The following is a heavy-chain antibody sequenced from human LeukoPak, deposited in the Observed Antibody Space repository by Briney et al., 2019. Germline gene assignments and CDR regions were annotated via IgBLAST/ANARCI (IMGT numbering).Heavy chain of an antibody. D-gene: IGHD3-10*01. V-gene: IGHV4-38-2*02. CDR3: ASLYGSGSYLRYYYMDV. CDR1: GYSISSGYY. J-gene: IGHJ6*03. CDR2: INHSGST. Sequence: SETLSLTCTVSGYSISSGYYWGWIRQPPGKGLEWIGEINHSGSTNYNPSLKSRVTISVDTSKNQFSLKLSSVTAADTAVYYCASLYGSGSYLRYYYMDVWGKGTTVTISS.